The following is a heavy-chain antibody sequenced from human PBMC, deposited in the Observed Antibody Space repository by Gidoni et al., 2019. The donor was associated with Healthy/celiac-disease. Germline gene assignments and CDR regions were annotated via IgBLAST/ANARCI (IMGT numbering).Heavy chain of an antibody. V-gene: IGHV4-59*01. D-gene: IGHD6-6*01. CDR3: AREHYSSSSLGY. CDR1: GGSISNYY. Sequence: QVQLQESGPGLVKPSETLSLTCTVSGGSISNYYWSWIRQPPGKGLEWVGYIFYSGTTKYNPSLQSRVTISVDTSKNQFSLRLSSVTAADTAVYYCAREHYSSSSLGYWGQGTLVTVSS. CDR2: IFYSGTT. J-gene: IGHJ4*02.